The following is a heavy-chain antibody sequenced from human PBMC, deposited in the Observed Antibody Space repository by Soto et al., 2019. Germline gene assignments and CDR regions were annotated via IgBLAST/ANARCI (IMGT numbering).Heavy chain of an antibody. Sequence: SETLSLTCAVYGGSFSGYYWSWIRQPPGKGLEWIGEINHSGSTNYNPSLKSRVTISVDTSKNQFSLKLSSVTAADTAVYYCARGGWQQLVRYYYGMDVWGQGTTVTVSS. CDR3: ARGGWQQLVRYYYGMDV. CDR2: INHSGST. V-gene: IGHV4-34*01. J-gene: IGHJ6*02. D-gene: IGHD6-13*01. CDR1: GGSFSGYY.